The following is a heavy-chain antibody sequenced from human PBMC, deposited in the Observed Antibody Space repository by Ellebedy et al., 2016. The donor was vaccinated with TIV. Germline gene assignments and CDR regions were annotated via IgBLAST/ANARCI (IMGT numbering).Heavy chain of an antibody. V-gene: IGHV5-10-1*01. CDR3: ARSHSLPRAMDV. D-gene: IGHD1-26*01. J-gene: IGHJ6*02. Sequence: ASVKVSXXGSGYTFTSYWITWVRQMPGKGLEWMGRIDPTDSYTNYSPSFQGHVNMSADKSTCTAYLQWSKLQASDIAIYYCARSHSLPRAMDVWGQGTTVTVSS. CDR2: IDPTDSYT. CDR1: GYTFTSYW.